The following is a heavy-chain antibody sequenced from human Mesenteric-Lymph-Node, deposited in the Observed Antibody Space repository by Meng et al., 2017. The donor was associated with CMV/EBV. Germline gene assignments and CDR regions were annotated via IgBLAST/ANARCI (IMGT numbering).Heavy chain of an antibody. V-gene: IGHV4-34*01. CDR1: FINYY. Sequence: FINYYWTWIRQSPGQGLEWIGEIDHSGNTDYNPSLKSRVTISIDTSKNQFFLKLNSVTAADTAVYYCARGRRGLGIYRYPDTKCFQYWGQGTLVTVSS. CDR2: IDHSGNT. J-gene: IGHJ1*01. D-gene: IGHD5-18*01. CDR3: ARGRRGLGIYRYPDTKCFQY.